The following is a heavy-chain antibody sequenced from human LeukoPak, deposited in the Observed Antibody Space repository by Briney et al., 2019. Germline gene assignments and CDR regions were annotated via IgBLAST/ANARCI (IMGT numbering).Heavy chain of an antibody. CDR2: IKQDGSGK. Sequence: GGSLRLSCAASGFTFSSYWMSWVRQAPGKGLEWVANIKQDGSGKYYVDSVKGRFTISRDNAKNSLYLQMNSLRAEDTAVYYCARDSIVGYSYGTDLDYWGQGTLVTVSS. J-gene: IGHJ4*02. V-gene: IGHV3-7*01. CDR3: ARDSIVGYSYGTDLDY. CDR1: GFTFSSYW. D-gene: IGHD5-18*01.